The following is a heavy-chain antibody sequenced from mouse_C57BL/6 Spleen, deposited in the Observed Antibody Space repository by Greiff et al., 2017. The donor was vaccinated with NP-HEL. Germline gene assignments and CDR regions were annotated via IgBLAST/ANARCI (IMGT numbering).Heavy chain of an antibody. D-gene: IGHD2-5*01. V-gene: IGHV1-74*01. CDR2: IHPSASDT. J-gene: IGHJ4*01. CDR1: GYTFTSYW. Sequence: QVQLQQPGAELVKPGASVKVSCKASGYTFTSYWMHWVKQRPGQGLEWIGRIHPSASDTNYNQKFKGKATLTVDQSSSTAYMQLSSLTSEDSAVYYFAILESYSKVLYYAMDYWGQGTSVTVSS. CDR3: AILESYSKVLYYAMDY.